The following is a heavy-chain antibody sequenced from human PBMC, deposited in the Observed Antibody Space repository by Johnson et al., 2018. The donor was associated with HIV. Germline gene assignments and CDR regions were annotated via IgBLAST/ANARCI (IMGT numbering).Heavy chain of an antibody. D-gene: IGHD5-24*01. CDR2: IKEDGSAK. Sequence: VQLVESGGGLVKPGGSLRLSCAASGFTFSDYYMSWVRQAPGKGLEWVANIKEDGSAKYYADSVKGRFTISRDNSKNTLYLQMNSLRAEDTAVYYCAKDIYGYDAFDIWGQGTMVTVSS. CDR3: AKDIYGYDAFDI. CDR1: GFTFSDYY. J-gene: IGHJ3*02. V-gene: IGHV3-7*01.